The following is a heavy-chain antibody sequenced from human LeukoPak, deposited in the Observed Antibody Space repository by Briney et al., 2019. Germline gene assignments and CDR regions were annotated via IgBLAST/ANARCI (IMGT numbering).Heavy chain of an antibody. CDR1: GYTFTSYY. D-gene: IGHD3-22*01. CDR2: INPSGGST. J-gene: IGHJ1*01. Sequence: ASVKVSCKASGYTFTSYYMHWVRQAPGQGLEWMGIINPSGGSTSYAQKFQGRVTMTRDMSTSTAYMELSRLRSDDTAVYYCARAQPSSGYYPYAEYFQHWGQGTLVTVSS. CDR3: ARAQPSSGYYPYAEYFQH. V-gene: IGHV1-46*01.